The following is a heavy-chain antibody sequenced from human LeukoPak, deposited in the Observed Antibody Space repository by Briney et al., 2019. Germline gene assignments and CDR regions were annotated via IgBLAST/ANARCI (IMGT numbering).Heavy chain of an antibody. V-gene: IGHV3-7*01. D-gene: IGHD3-10*01. CDR1: GFTFSSYW. Sequence: PGGSLRLSCGASGFTFSSYWMSWVRQAPGKGLEWVANIKQDGSEKYYVDSVKGRFSISRDNAKNSLYLQMNSLRAEDTAVYYCARGDGWGSYIFYYYMDVWGKGTTVTVSS. CDR2: IKQDGSEK. J-gene: IGHJ6*03. CDR3: ARGDGWGSYIFYYYMDV.